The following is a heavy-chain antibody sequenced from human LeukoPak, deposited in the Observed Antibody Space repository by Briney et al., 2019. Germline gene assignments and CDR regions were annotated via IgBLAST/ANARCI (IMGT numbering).Heavy chain of an antibody. CDR2: ISGSGGST. D-gene: IGHD1-26*01. V-gene: IGHV3-23*01. CDR3: AKGSLLGATTEVTVKSYYYGMDV. CDR1: GFTFSSYA. Sequence: GGSLRLSCAASGFTFSSYAMSWVRQAPGKGLEWVSAISGSGGSTYYADSVKGRFTISRDNSKNTLYLQMNSLRAEDTAVYYCAKGSLLGATTEVTVKSYYYGMDVWGKGTTVTVSS. J-gene: IGHJ6*04.